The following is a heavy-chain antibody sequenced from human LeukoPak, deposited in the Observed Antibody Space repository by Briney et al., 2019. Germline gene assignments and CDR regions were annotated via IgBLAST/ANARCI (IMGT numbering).Heavy chain of an antibody. Sequence: GESLKISCKGSGYSFTSYWIGWVRQMPGKGLEWMGIIYPGDSDTRYSPSFQGQVTISADKSISTAYLQWSSLKASDTAMYYCARSDRYCSSTSCYVAFDIWRQGTMVTVSS. D-gene: IGHD2-2*01. J-gene: IGHJ3*02. CDR2: IYPGDSDT. V-gene: IGHV5-51*01. CDR1: GYSFTSYW. CDR3: ARSDRYCSSTSCYVAFDI.